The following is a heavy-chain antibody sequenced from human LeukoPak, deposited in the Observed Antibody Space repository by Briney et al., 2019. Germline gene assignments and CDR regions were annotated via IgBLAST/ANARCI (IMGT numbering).Heavy chain of an antibody. V-gene: IGHV4-38-2*02. CDR2: IYHSGST. CDR3: ASQGHHGKIVGTTLSYFYMDV. D-gene: IGHD1-26*01. J-gene: IGHJ6*03. CDR1: GYSINSGYY. Sequence: SETLSLSCTVSGYSINSGYYWGWIRQPPGKGLEWIGSIYHSGSTNYNPSLKSRVTISVDTSKNQFSLKLSSVTAADTAFYYCASQGHHGKIVGTTLSYFYMDVWGKGTTVTVSS.